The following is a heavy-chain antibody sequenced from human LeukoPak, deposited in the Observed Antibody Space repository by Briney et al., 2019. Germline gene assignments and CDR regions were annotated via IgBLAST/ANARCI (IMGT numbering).Heavy chain of an antibody. CDR1: GGSFSGYY. CDR2: INHSGST. V-gene: IGHV4-34*01. D-gene: IGHD2-15*01. Sequence: SETLSLTCAVYGGSFSGYYWSWIRQPPGKGLEWIGEINHSGSTNYNPSLKSRVTISVDTSKNQFSLKQSSVTAADTAVYYCAYSSGGSSFDYWGQGTLVTVSS. J-gene: IGHJ4*02. CDR3: AYSSGGSSFDY.